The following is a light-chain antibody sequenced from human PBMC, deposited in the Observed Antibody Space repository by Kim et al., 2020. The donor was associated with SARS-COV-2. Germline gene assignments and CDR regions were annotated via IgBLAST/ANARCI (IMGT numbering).Light chain of an antibody. CDR1: ELGDKY. CDR2: QTN. J-gene: IGLJ1*01. CDR3: QTWDSSTASYV. V-gene: IGLV3-1*01. Sequence: PEQTASVTCSGDELGDKYTSWYQQKPGQSPIQVIYQTNKRPSGIPERFSGSNSGNTATLTISDTQSMDEADYYCQTWDSSTASYVFGTGTKVTVL.